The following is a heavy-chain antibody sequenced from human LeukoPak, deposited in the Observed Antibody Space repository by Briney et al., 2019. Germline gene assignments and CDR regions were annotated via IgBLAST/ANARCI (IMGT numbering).Heavy chain of an antibody. J-gene: IGHJ6*03. D-gene: IGHD3-10*01. CDR1: GFTFSSYE. CDR2: ISSSGSTI. CDR3: ARENYYGSGSYNGHYYYMDV. Sequence: GGSLRLSCAASGFTFSSYEMDWVRQAPGKGLEWVSYISSSGSTIYYADSVKGRFTISRDNAKNSLYLQMNSLRAEDTAVYYCARENYYGSGSYNGHYYYMDVWGKGTTVTISS. V-gene: IGHV3-48*03.